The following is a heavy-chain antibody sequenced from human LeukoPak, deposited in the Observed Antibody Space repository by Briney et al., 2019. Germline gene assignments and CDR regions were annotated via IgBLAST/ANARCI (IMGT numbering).Heavy chain of an antibody. J-gene: IGHJ4*02. CDR3: ARVGLGCSSTSCSNDY. V-gene: IGHV1-18*01. Sequence: GASVKVSCKATGYTFTSYGISWVRQAPGQWLEWMGWISADNGNTNYAQKLQGRVTMTTDTSTSTAYMELRSLRSDDTAVYYCARVGLGCSSTSCSNDYWGQGTLVTVSS. D-gene: IGHD2-2*01. CDR1: GYTFTSYG. CDR2: ISADNGNT.